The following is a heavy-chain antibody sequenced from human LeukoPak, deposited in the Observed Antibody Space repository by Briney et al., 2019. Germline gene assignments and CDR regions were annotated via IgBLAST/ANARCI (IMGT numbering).Heavy chain of an antibody. D-gene: IGHD4-17*01. Sequence: GRSLRLACLASAFALSRYTINWVRQVPGQGPGWVAWMRVGSGQMFYEDSGKGRFIISRDNAKIVLYLHMNNLRAEDWAVYYCARDLLGVTTVTVFDSWGRGNLVPVSS. CDR2: MRVGSGQM. J-gene: IGHJ4*02. CDR1: AFALSRYT. CDR3: ARDLLGVTTVTVFDS. V-gene: IGHV3-21*06.